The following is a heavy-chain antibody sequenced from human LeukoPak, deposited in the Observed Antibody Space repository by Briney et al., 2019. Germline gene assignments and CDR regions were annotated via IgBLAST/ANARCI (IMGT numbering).Heavy chain of an antibody. J-gene: IGHJ3*02. D-gene: IGHD3-22*01. CDR2: IYHSGST. Sequence: SETLSLTCAVSGGSISSSNWWSWVRQPPGKGLEWIGEIYHSGSTNYNPSLKSRVTISVDKSKNPFSLKLSSVTAADTAVYYCARVSGSGYDSSGKADAFDIWGQGTMVTVSS. CDR1: GGSISSSNW. V-gene: IGHV4-4*02. CDR3: ARVSGSGYDSSGKADAFDI.